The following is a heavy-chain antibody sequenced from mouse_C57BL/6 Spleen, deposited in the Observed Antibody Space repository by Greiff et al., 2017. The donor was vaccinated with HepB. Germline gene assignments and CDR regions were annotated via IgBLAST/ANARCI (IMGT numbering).Heavy chain of an antibody. Sequence: EVQRVESGTVLARPGASVKMSCKTSGYTFTSYWMHWVKQRPGQGLEWIGAIYPGNSDTSYNQKFKGKAKLTAVTSASTAYMELSSLTNEDSAVYYCTRGGYGSSYVYYYAMDYWGQGTSVTVSS. CDR1: GYTFTSYW. CDR3: TRGGYGSSYVYYYAMDY. D-gene: IGHD1-1*01. V-gene: IGHV1-5*01. J-gene: IGHJ4*01. CDR2: IYPGNSDT.